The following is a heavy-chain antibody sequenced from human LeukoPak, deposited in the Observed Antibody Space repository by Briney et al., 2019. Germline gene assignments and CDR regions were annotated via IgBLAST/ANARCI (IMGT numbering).Heavy chain of an antibody. D-gene: IGHD3-22*01. Sequence: SETLSLTCTVSGGSISSYYWSWIRQPPGKGLEWIRYIYYSGSTNYNPSLKSRVTISVDTSKNQFSLKLSSVTAADTAVYYCARGFGLLYYYYYMDVWGKGTTVTVSS. V-gene: IGHV4-59*01. CDR1: GGSISSYY. CDR3: ARGFGLLYYYYYMDV. J-gene: IGHJ6*03. CDR2: IYYSGST.